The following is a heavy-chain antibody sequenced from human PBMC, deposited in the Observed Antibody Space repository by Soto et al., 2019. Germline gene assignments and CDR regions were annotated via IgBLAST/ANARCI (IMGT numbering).Heavy chain of an antibody. V-gene: IGHV4-34*01. J-gene: IGHJ5*02. CDR2: INHSGST. D-gene: IGHD4-4*01. CDR3: ARGSWYSNYVWFDP. CDR1: GGSFSGYY. Sequence: SETLSLTCAVYGGSFSGYYWSWIRQPPGKGLEWIGEINHSGSTNYNPSLKSRVTISVDTSKNQFSLKLSFVTAADTAVYYCARGSWYSNYVWFDPWGQGTLVTVSS.